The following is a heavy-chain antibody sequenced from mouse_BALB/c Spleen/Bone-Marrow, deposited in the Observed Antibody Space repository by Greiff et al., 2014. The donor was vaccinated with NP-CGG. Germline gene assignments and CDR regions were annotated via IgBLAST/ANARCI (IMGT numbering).Heavy chain of an antibody. Sequence: QVQLQQPGPQLVRPGASVKISCKASGYSFTSYWMHWVKQRPGQGLEWIGMIDPSDSETRLNQKFKDKAILTVDKSSSTAYMQLSSPTSEDSAVYYCASPSDGNPFAYWGQGTLVTVSA. D-gene: IGHD2-1*01. J-gene: IGHJ3*01. V-gene: IGHV1S127*01. CDR3: ASPSDGNPFAY. CDR1: GYSFTSYW. CDR2: IDPSDSET.